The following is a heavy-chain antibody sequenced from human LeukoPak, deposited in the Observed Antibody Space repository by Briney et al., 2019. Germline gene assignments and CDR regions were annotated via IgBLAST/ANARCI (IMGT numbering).Heavy chain of an antibody. Sequence: GGSLRLSCAASGFTFSDSAMHWVRQASGKGLEWVGRIRSKTNNYETAYGESVKGRVTISRDDSRNTAYLQMNSLKIEDTAVYYCTTRISVADGNTEFWCLGTLVTVSS. CDR1: GFTFSDSA. CDR3: TTRISVADGNTEF. V-gene: IGHV3-73*01. D-gene: IGHD6-19*01. CDR2: IRSKTNNYET. J-gene: IGHJ4*02.